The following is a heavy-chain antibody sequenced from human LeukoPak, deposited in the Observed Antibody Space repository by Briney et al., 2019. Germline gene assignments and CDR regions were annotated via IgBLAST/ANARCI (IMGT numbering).Heavy chain of an antibody. J-gene: IGHJ4*02. D-gene: IGHD1-26*01. V-gene: IGHV4-59*02. CDR1: NGAVKNYY. CDR2: FLYSGNT. Sequence: PSETLSLTCSVSNGAVKNYYWTWIRQPPGQGLEWIGNFLYSGNTTYRASLDSRLIISVDNSKNTVSLRLFSVTAADTAVYYCATLVYSGSRYHFDTWGQGTLVTVSS. CDR3: ATLVYSGSRYHFDT.